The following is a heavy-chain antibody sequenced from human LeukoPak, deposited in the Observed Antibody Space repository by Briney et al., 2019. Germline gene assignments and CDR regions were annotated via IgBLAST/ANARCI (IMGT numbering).Heavy chain of an antibody. CDR2: ISPYNAKT. D-gene: IGHD6-13*01. J-gene: IGHJ3*02. CDR3: ARGPSSSFDGFDI. V-gene: IGHV1-18*01. CDR1: GYTFTTSD. Sequence: ASVKVSCKASGYTFTTSDINWVRQAPGQGLEWMGWISPYNAKTNYAQKLQGRVTMTTDTSTTTANMELRSLRSDDTAVYYCARGPSSSFDGFDIWGQGTMVTVSS.